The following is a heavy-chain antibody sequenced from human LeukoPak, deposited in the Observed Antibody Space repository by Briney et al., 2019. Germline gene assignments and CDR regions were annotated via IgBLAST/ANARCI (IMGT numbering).Heavy chain of an antibody. Sequence: SETLSLTCTVSGGPMYSHYWTWIRQTAGKGLEWIGRLYPGVSTNYNPSLRSRVTMSVDTSKNQFALKLSAVTAADTAVYYCARLKFYDSTGYSPGHYMGVWGKGTTVTVSS. D-gene: IGHD3-22*01. CDR2: LYPGVST. V-gene: IGHV4-4*07. CDR1: GGPMYSHY. CDR3: ARLKFYDSTGYSPGHYMGV. J-gene: IGHJ6*03.